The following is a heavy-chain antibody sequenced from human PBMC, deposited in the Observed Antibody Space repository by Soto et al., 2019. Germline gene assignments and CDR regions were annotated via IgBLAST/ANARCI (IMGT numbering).Heavy chain of an antibody. D-gene: IGHD3-22*01. Sequence: GGSLRLSCVVSGFTFDTYWMHWVRQAAGKGLVWVTGISSDGSSITYADSVKGRFTISRDNAKNTLYLQMKSLRAEDTAIYYCARTYYYDTSGYHATFDSWGQGTMVTVYS. CDR2: ISSDGSSI. V-gene: IGHV3-74*03. CDR3: ARTYYYDTSGYHATFDS. CDR1: GFTFDTYW. J-gene: IGHJ4*02.